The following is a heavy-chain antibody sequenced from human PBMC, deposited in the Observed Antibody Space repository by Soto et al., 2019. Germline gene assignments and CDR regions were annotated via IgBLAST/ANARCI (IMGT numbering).Heavy chain of an antibody. D-gene: IGHD4-17*01. CDR1: GGSISSSNW. V-gene: IGHV4-4*02. J-gene: IGHJ6*02. CDR2: TYHSGST. Sequence: PSETLSLTCAVSGGSISSSNWWSWVRQPPGKGLEWIGETYHSGSTNYNPSLKSRVTISVDKSKNQFSLKLSSVTAADTAVYYCARTTVTAFYYYGMDVWGQGTTVTVSS. CDR3: ARTTVTAFYYYGMDV.